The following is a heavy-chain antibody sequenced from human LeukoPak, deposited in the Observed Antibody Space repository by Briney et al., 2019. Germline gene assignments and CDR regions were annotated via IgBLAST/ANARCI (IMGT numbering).Heavy chain of an antibody. CDR1: GLTFSIYA. CDR2: ITSDGGSK. Sequence: AGGSLRLSCAASGLTFSIYAMHWVRQAPGKGLEYVSAITSDGGSKYYANSVKGRFTISRDNSKKTLYLQMGSLRAEDMAVYYCARGDCSGGNCYSTPDYWGQGTLVTVSS. CDR3: ARGDCSGGNCYSTPDY. D-gene: IGHD2-15*01. V-gene: IGHV3-64*01. J-gene: IGHJ4*02.